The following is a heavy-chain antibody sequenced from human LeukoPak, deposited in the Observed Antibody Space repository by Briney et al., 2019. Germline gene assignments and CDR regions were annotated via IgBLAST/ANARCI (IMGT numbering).Heavy chain of an antibody. V-gene: IGHV3-21*01. CDR1: GFTFSSYS. CDR2: ISSSSSHI. CDR3: ARGPYSSSWYDWFDP. D-gene: IGHD6-13*01. J-gene: IGHJ5*02. Sequence: GGSLRLSCAASGFTFSSYSMNWVRQAPGKGLEWVSSISSSSSHIYYADSVKGRFTISRDNAKNSLYLQMNSLRAEDTAVYYCARGPYSSSWYDWFDPWGQGTLVTVSS.